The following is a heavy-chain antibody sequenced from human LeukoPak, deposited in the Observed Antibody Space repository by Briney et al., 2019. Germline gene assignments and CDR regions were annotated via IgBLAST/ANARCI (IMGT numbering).Heavy chain of an antibody. V-gene: IGHV4-39*01. D-gene: IGHD1-26*01. J-gene: IGHJ5*02. CDR3: ARVGVLNWFDP. Sequence: SETISLTCTVSGGSISSSPYYWGWIRQAPGKGLEWIGNIYYSGSTFYNPSLKSRVTISVDTSKNQFSLKLSSVTAADTAVYYCARVGVLNWFDPWGQGTPVTVS. CDR1: GGSISSSPYY. CDR2: IYYSGST.